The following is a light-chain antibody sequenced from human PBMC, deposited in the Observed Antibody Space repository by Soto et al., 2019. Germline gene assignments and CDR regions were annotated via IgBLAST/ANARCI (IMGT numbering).Light chain of an antibody. CDR3: SSYTISTTLV. V-gene: IGLV2-14*01. Sequence: QSALTQPASVSGSPGQSITISCTGTSSDLGGYNYVSWYQQHPGKAPKLMIYEVSNQPSGVSNRFSGSKSGNTASLTISGLQAEDEADYYCSSYTISTTLVFGTGTKVTVL. J-gene: IGLJ1*01. CDR1: SSDLGGYNY. CDR2: EVS.